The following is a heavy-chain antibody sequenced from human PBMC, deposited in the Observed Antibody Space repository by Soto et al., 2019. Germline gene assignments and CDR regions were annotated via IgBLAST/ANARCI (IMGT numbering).Heavy chain of an antibody. CDR3: AKHLWFGDLYYYYGMDV. Sequence: PGGSLRLSCAASGFTFSSYGMHWVRQAPGKGLEWVAVISYDGSNKYYADSVKGRFTISRDNSKNTLYLQMNSLRAEDTAVYYCAKHLWFGDLYYYYGMDVWGQGTTVTV. CDR1: GFTFSSYG. D-gene: IGHD3-10*01. CDR2: ISYDGSNK. J-gene: IGHJ6*02. V-gene: IGHV3-30*18.